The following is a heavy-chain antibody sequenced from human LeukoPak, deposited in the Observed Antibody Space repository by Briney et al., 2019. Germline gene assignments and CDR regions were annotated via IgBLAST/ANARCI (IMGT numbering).Heavy chain of an antibody. CDR1: GYTFTGYY. Sequence: ASVKVSCKASGYTFTGYYMHWVRQAPGQGLEWMGWINPNSGGTNYAQKFQGRVTMTRDTSISTAYMELSRLRSDDTAAYYCASRGDVVDIVATIFDYWGQGTLVTVSS. CDR2: INPNSGGT. CDR3: ASRGDVVDIVATIFDY. V-gene: IGHV1-2*02. D-gene: IGHD5-12*01. J-gene: IGHJ4*02.